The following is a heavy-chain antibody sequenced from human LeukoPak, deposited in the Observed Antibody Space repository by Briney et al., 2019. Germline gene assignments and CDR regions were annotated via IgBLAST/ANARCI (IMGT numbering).Heavy chain of an antibody. CDR1: GFTFSTHS. Sequence: GGSLRLSCAASGFTFSTHSMVWVRQAPGKGLEWVAFIRYDGSNKYYADSVKGRFTISRDNSKNTLYLQMNSLRAEDTAVYYCAKDYTYTMVRGGPLDYWGQGTLVTVSS. CDR2: IRYDGSNK. CDR3: AKDYTYTMVRGGPLDY. J-gene: IGHJ4*02. V-gene: IGHV3-30*02. D-gene: IGHD3-10*01.